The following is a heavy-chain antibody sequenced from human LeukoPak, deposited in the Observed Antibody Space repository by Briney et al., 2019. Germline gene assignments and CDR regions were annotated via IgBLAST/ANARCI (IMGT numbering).Heavy chain of an antibody. V-gene: IGHV1-18*01. CDR2: ISAYNGNT. Sequence: GASVKVSCKASGYTFTSYGIGWVRQVPGQGLEWMGWISAYNGNTNYAQKLQGRVTMTTDTSTSTAYMELRSLRSDDTAVYYCARYCSGGSCYHRVDYWGQGTLVTVSS. J-gene: IGHJ4*02. D-gene: IGHD2-15*01. CDR3: ARYCSGGSCYHRVDY. CDR1: GYTFTSYG.